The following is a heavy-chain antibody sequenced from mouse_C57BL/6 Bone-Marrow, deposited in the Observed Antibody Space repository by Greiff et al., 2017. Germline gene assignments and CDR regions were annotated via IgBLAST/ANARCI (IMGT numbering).Heavy chain of an antibody. V-gene: IGHV1-9*01. Sequence: VQLQQSGAELMKPGASVKISCKATGYTFSSYWIEWVKQRPGHGLEWIGEILPGSGSTNYNEKLKGKATFTADTSSNTAYMQLSSLTSEDSAVYYCARGELITTGYYAMDYWGQGTSVTVSS. CDR2: ILPGSGST. CDR1: GYTFSSYW. D-gene: IGHD2-4*01. J-gene: IGHJ4*01. CDR3: ARGELITTGYYAMDY.